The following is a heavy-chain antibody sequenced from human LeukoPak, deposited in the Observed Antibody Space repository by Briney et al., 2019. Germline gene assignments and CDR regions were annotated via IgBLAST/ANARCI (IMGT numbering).Heavy chain of an antibody. J-gene: IGHJ6*03. CDR2: ISGSGGST. CDR1: GFTFSSYA. CDR3: AKVRYCSSTSCYYYYYYYYMDV. Sequence: PGGSLRLSCAASGFTFSSYAMSWVRQAPGKGLEWVSAISGSGGSTYYADSVKGRFTISRDNSKNTLYLQMNSLRAEDTAVYYCAKVRYCSSTSCYYYYYYYYMDVWGKGTTVTVSS. D-gene: IGHD2-2*01. V-gene: IGHV3-23*01.